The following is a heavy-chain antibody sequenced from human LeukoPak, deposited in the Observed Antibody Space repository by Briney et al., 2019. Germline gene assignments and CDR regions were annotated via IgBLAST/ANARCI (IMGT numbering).Heavy chain of an antibody. V-gene: IGHV4-59*01. J-gene: IGHJ4*02. CDR3: ARGNGGYVGY. D-gene: IGHD2-8*01. Sequence: SETLSLTCTVSGGSISSYYWSWIRQPPGKGLEWIGYIYYSGSTNYNPSLKSRVTISVDTSKNQFSLKLSSVTAADTAVYYCARGNGGYVGYWGQGTLVIVSS. CDR1: GGSISSYY. CDR2: IYYSGST.